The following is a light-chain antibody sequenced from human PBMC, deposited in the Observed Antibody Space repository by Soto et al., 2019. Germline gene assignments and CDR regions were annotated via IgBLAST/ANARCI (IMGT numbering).Light chain of an antibody. V-gene: IGKV3-15*01. CDR3: QQYNNWSPRT. CDR1: QTMSNS. CDR2: GAS. J-gene: IGKJ2*01. Sequence: EIVLTQSPASLSVSPGEIATLSCRASQTMSNSLAWYQQEPGQAPSLLIYGASTRATGIPARFSGSGSGTEFILTISSLLYEDSAVYYCQQYNNWSPRTFGQGTKLEIK.